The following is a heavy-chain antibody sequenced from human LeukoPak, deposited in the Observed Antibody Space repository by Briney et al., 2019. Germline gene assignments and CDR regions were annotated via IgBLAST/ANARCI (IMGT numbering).Heavy chain of an antibody. CDR3: ARARGGITIFGVVILYYFDY. J-gene: IGHJ4*02. CDR1: GFTFSSYS. D-gene: IGHD3-3*01. Sequence: PGGSLRLSCAASGFTFSSYSMNWVHQAPGKGLEWVSSINSSSSYIYYADSVKGRFTISRDNAKNSLYLQMNSLRAEDTAVYYCARARGGITIFGVVILYYFDYWGQGTLVTVSS. V-gene: IGHV3-21*01. CDR2: INSSSSYI.